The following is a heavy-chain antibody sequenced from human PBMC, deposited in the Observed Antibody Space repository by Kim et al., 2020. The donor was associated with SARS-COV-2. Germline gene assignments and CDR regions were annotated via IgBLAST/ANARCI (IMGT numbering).Heavy chain of an antibody. D-gene: IGHD2-15*01. V-gene: IGHV4-34*01. J-gene: IGHJ2*01. CDR1: GGSFSGYY. CDR3: ARERRYCSGGSCYTVGWYFDL. CDR2: INHSGST. Sequence: SETLSLTCAVYGGSFSGYYWSWIRQPPGKGLEWIGEINHSGSTNYNPSLKSRVTISVDTSKNQFSLKLSSVTAADTAVYYCARERRYCSGGSCYTVGWYFDLWGRGTLVTVSS.